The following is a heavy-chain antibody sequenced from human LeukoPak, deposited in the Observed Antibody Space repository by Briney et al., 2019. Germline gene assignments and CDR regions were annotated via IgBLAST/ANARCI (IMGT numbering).Heavy chain of an antibody. CDR3: ARDRYCSGGSCYSYYYYYMDV. CDR2: IYSGGST. J-gene: IGHJ6*03. D-gene: IGHD2-15*01. V-gene: IGHV3-53*01. Sequence: GGSLRLSCAASGFTVSSNYMSWVRQAPGKGLEWVSIIYSGGSTYYADSVKGRFTISRDNSKNSLYLQMNSLRAEDTAVYYCARDRYCSGGSCYSYYYYYMDVWGKGTTVTISS. CDR1: GFTVSSNY.